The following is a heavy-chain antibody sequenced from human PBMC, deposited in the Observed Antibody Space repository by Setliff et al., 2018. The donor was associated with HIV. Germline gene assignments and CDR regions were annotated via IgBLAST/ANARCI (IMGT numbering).Heavy chain of an antibody. CDR1: GYSFTGYY. CDR2: MNPSTGGT. V-gene: IGHV1-2*02. Sequence: ASVKVSCKASGYSFTGYYMHWVRQAPGQGLEWMGWMNPSTGGTRFAQKFQGRVTMTRDTFITTAYMELSSLGSDDTAVYYCARMGESPPHSSSWYYWGQGTLVTVSS. D-gene: IGHD6-13*01. CDR3: ARMGESPPHSSSWYY. J-gene: IGHJ4*02.